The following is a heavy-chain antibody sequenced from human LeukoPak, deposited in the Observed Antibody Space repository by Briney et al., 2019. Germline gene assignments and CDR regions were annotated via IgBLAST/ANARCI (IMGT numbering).Heavy chain of an antibody. D-gene: IGHD3-16*01. CDR2: IYSGGST. V-gene: IGHV3-53*01. Sequence: GGSLRLSCTASGFTFSSYSMNWVRQAPGKGLEWVSVIYSGGSTYYADSVKGRFTISRDNSKNTLYLQINSLRAEDTAVYYCARAPLGDWFDPWGQGTLVTVSS. CDR1: GFTFSSYS. J-gene: IGHJ5*02. CDR3: ARAPLGDWFDP.